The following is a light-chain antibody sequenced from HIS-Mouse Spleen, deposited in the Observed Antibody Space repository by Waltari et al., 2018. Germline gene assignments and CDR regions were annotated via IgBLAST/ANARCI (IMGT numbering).Light chain of an antibody. CDR3: AAWDDSLSGYV. Sequence: QSVLTQPPSASGTPGQRVTISCSGSSSNIGRNYVYWYQQPPGTAPKLLIYRNNRLPSGVPDRFSGSKSGTSASLAISGLRSEDEADYYCAAWDDSLSGYVFGTGTKVTVL. CDR1: SSNIGRNY. J-gene: IGLJ1*01. CDR2: RNN. V-gene: IGLV1-47*01.